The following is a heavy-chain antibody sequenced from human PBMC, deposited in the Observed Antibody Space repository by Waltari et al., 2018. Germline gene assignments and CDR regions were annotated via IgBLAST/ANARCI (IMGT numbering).Heavy chain of an antibody. V-gene: IGHV3-33*01. Sequence: QVQLVESGGGVVQSGRSLRLSCVGSGLTFTNHGMNWVRQAPGKGVVWVAVIWYDGSNKNYGDSVKGRFTISRDNSKNTLYLEMNSLRAEDTAVYFCARGDGGSGLGASDIWGQGTMVTVSS. CDR3: ARGDGGSGLGASDI. D-gene: IGHD3-3*01. CDR2: IWYDGSNK. J-gene: IGHJ3*02. CDR1: GLTFTNHG.